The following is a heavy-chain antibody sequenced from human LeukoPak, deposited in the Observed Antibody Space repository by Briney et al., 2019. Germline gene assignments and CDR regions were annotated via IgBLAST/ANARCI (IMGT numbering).Heavy chain of an antibody. D-gene: IGHD1-20*01. V-gene: IGHV3-23*01. CDR3: AKGYDSPMDV. Sequence: GGSLRLSCAASGFTFSSYAMSWVRQAPGKGLEWVSTISCCSGSTYYADSVKGRFTISRDSSKNTLYLQMNSLRVEDTAVYYCAKGYDSPMDVWGQGTTVTVSS. J-gene: IGHJ6*02. CDR2: ISCCSGST. CDR1: GFTFSSYA.